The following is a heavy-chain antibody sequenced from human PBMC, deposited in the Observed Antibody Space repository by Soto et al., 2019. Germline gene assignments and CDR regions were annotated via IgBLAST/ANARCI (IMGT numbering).Heavy chain of an antibody. Sequence: GGSLRLSCTASGFTFGDYAMSWLRQAPGKGLEWVGFIRSKAYGGTTEYAASVKGRFTISRDDSKSIAYLQMNSLKTEDAAVYYCTRDPGLYSSSWYNWFDPWGQGTLVTVSS. CDR1: GFTFGDYA. V-gene: IGHV3-49*03. J-gene: IGHJ5*02. D-gene: IGHD6-13*01. CDR3: TRDPGLYSSSWYNWFDP. CDR2: IRSKAYGGTT.